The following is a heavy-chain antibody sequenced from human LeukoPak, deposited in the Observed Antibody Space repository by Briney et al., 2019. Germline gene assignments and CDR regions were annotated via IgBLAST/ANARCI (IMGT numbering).Heavy chain of an antibody. CDR2: IKHSGSS. Sequence: KPSVTLSLTCAVYGGSFSGYYWSWIPQPPAKGVEGMVEIKHSGSSNYHTALKSRVNISVDTSKNQFSLKLSSVTAADTALYYCASSIVVVVADDFDIWGQGTMVTVSS. V-gene: IGHV4-34*01. CDR3: ASSIVVVVADDFDI. D-gene: IGHD2-15*01. J-gene: IGHJ3*02. CDR1: GGSFSGYY.